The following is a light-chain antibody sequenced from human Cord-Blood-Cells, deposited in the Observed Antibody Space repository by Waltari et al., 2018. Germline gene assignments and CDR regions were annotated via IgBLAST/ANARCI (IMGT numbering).Light chain of an antibody. CDR2: DVS. Sequence: QSALPQPASLSGSPGRSITISCTGTSSDVGGYNYVPWYQQHPGKAPKLMIYDVSKRPSGVSNRFSGYKSGNTASLTISGLQDEDEADYYCSSYTSSSTLVFGGGTKLTVL. J-gene: IGLJ2*01. CDR1: SSDVGGYNY. V-gene: IGLV2-14*01. CDR3: SSYTSSSTLV.